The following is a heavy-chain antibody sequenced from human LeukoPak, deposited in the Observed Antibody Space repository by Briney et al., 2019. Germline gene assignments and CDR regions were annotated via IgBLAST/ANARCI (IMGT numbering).Heavy chain of an antibody. J-gene: IGHJ3*02. CDR3: ARASYYYGSSGYALDAFDI. V-gene: IGHV3-74*01. CDR1: GFTFSSYW. CDR2: INSDGSST. Sequence: PGGSLRLSCAASGFTFSSYWMHWVRQAPGKGLVWVSRINSDGSSTSYADSVKGRFTISRDNAKNTLYLQMNSLRAEDTAVYYCARASYYYGSSGYALDAFDIWGQGTMVTVSS. D-gene: IGHD3-22*01.